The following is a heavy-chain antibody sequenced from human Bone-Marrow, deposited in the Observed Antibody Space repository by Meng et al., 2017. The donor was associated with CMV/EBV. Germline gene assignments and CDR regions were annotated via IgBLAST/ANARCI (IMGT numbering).Heavy chain of an antibody. CDR1: GYTFTSYD. CDR3: ARNPIAACPNWFDP. V-gene: IGHV1-8*03. D-gene: IGHD6-6*01. J-gene: IGHJ5*02. Sequence: ASVKVSCKASGYTFTSYDINWVRQATGQGLEWMGWMNPNSGNTGYAQKFQGRVTITRNTSISTAYMELSSLSSEDTAVYYCARNPIAACPNWFDPWGQGTLVTVSS. CDR2: MNPNSGNT.